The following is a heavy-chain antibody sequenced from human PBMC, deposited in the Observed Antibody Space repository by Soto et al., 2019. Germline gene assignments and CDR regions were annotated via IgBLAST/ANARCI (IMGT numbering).Heavy chain of an antibody. CDR1: GDTFSSYG. CDR3: VRDHGYCTSRSRHRAYYSYGMDV. D-gene: IGHD2-2*03. CDR2: IIPMYGTA. J-gene: IGHJ6*02. Sequence: QVQLVQSGAEVKKPWSSVKVSFKVSGDTFSSYGISWVRQAPGQGRAWTGGIIPMYGTANYSQKLQGRVTITADEPTTAAYMELSSLRSEDTAVYLCVRDHGYCTSRSRHRAYYSYGMDVWGQGTRVIVSS. V-gene: IGHV1-69*01.